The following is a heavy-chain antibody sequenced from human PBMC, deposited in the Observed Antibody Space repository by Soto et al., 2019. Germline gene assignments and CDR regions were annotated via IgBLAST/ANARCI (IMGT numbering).Heavy chain of an antibody. CDR1: GGTFSSHT. J-gene: IGHJ2*01. Sequence: QDQLVQSGAEVKKPGSSVKVSCKASGGTFSSHTFSWVRQAPGQGLEWMGRIIPALGTATYAQKFQGRVTITADESATTVYTEPNSLRAEDTAAYYCARPDFGDYWYFDLWGRGTLVTVSS. D-gene: IGHD4-17*01. CDR3: ARPDFGDYWYFDL. CDR2: IIPALGTA. V-gene: IGHV1-69*08.